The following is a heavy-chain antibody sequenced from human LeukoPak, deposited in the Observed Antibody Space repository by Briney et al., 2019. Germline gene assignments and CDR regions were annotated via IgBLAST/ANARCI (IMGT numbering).Heavy chain of an antibody. J-gene: IGHJ6*03. CDR2: IYYSGST. Sequence: PSETLSLTCTVSGGSISSYYWSWIRQPPGKGLEWIGYIYYSGSTNYNPSLKSRVTISVDTSKNQFSLKLSSVTAADTAVYYCAGPSGRYYYYYMDVWGKGTTVTVSS. CDR1: GGSISSYY. V-gene: IGHV4-59*01. CDR3: AGPSGRYYYYYMDV.